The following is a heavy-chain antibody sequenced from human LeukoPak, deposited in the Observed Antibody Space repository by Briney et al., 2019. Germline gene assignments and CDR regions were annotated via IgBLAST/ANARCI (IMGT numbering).Heavy chain of an antibody. J-gene: IGHJ4*02. V-gene: IGHV4-4*02. CDR1: GGSISSSNW. Sequence: SGTLSLTCAVSGGSISSSNWWSWVRQPPGKGLEWIGEIYHSGSTNYNPSLKSRVTISVDKSKSQFSLKLSSVTAADTAVYYCARKGYSYGYSFDYWGQGTLVTVSS. CDR2: IYHSGST. CDR3: ARKGYSYGYSFDY. D-gene: IGHD5-18*01.